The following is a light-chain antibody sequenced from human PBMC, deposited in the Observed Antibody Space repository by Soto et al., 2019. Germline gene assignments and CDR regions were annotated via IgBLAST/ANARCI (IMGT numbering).Light chain of an antibody. Sequence: DIQMTQSPSTLSASVGDRVTITCRASQSVSIWLAWYQQKPGKAPKLLIYKASSLKSGVPPRFSGSGSGTEFTLTISSLQADDFATYCCQQYNSYWTFGQGTKVEMK. V-gene: IGKV1-5*03. CDR2: KAS. J-gene: IGKJ1*01. CDR3: QQYNSYWT. CDR1: QSVSIW.